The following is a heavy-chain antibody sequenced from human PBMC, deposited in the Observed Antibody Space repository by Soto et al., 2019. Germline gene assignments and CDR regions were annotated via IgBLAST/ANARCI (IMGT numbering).Heavy chain of an antibody. J-gene: IGHJ4*02. CDR1: GDSVSSNSAA. Sequence: SQTFSLTCAISGDSVSSNSAAWNWIRQSPSRGLEWLGRTYYRSKWYNDYAVSVKSRITINPDTSKNQFSLQMNSLRAEDTAVYYCAKDLAAAGTISRYFDYWGQGTLVTVSS. D-gene: IGHD6-13*01. CDR2: TYYRSKWYN. CDR3: AKDLAAAGTISRYFDY. V-gene: IGHV6-1*01.